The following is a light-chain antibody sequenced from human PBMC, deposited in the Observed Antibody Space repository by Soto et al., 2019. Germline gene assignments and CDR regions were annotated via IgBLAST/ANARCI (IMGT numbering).Light chain of an antibody. Sequence: DIQVTQSPSSVSASVGDRVTITCRTSQGLVNWLAWYQQKPGKAPKLIIYAASNSQSGVPSRFSGSESWTYFTLTISRLQPEDFATYYWQQTSSFPLTFGWGTKVEIK. J-gene: IGKJ3*01. CDR1: QGLVNW. V-gene: IGKV1-12*01. CDR2: AAS. CDR3: QQTSSFPLT.